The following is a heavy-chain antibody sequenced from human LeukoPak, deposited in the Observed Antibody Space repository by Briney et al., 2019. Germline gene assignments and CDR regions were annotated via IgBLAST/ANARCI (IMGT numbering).Heavy chain of an antibody. CDR3: ARGSGVRTYYYYYYHMDV. CDR2: INHSGST. J-gene: IGHJ6*03. CDR1: SGSFSAYS. V-gene: IGHV4-34*01. D-gene: IGHD3-10*01. Sequence: SETLSLTCAVYSGSFSAYSWSWIGQPPGKGLEWIGEINHSGSTNYNPSLKSRVTMSVDTSKNQFSLNLTSVTAADTAVYYCARGSGVRTYYYYYYHMDVWGKGTTVTVSS.